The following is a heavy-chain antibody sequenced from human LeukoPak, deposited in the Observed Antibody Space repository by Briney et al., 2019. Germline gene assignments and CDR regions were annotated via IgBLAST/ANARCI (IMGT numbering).Heavy chain of an antibody. CDR1: GHTFTSYG. CDR3: ARGSYNYPQGDY. CDR2: ISAYNGNT. Sequence: ASVKVSCKASGHTFTSYGISWVRQAPGQGLEWMGWISAYNGNTNYAQRLQGRVTMTTDTSTSTAYMELRSLRSDDTAVYYCARGSYNYPQGDYWGQGTLVTVSS. V-gene: IGHV1-18*01. J-gene: IGHJ4*02. D-gene: IGHD5-24*01.